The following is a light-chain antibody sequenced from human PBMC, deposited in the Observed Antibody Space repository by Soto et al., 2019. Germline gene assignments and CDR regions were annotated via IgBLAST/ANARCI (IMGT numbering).Light chain of an antibody. J-gene: IGLJ2*01. CDR1: SSDVGTYNL. Sequence: HSALTQPASVSGSPGQSITISCTGTSSDVGTYNLVSWFQYHPDKAPKLMLFEDTKRPSGVSNRFSGSKSGNTASLTISGLQTEDEADYYCLLYYGGAVVFGGGTKVTVL. CDR3: LLYYGGAVV. CDR2: EDT. V-gene: IGLV2-23*01.